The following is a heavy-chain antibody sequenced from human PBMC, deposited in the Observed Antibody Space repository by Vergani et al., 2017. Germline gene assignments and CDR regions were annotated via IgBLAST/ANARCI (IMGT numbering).Heavy chain of an antibody. J-gene: IGHJ4*02. CDR3: ARGLWDCTHIRCSPPSY. V-gene: IGHV3-21*02. CDR2: ISGSSSYV. Sequence: EVQLVESGGGLVKPGGSLRLSCAASGFSFSRYSMNWVRQAPGKGLEWVASISGSSSYVFYRDSVEGRFTITRDNAKKSVYLQMNSLRAEDTAMYFCARGLWDCTHIRCSPPSYWGQGTKVTVSS. D-gene: IGHD2-8*01. CDR1: GFSFSRYS.